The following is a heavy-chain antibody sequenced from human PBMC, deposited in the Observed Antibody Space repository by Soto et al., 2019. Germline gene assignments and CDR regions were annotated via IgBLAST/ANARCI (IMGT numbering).Heavy chain of an antibody. CDR3: AKDPRITMIVVDPTPNWFDP. CDR1: GFTFSSYA. Sequence: GGSLRLSCAASGFTFSSYAMSWVRQAPGKGLEWVSAISGRGGSTYYADTVKGRFTISRDNSKNTLYLQMNSLRAEDTAVYYCAKDPRITMIVVDPTPNWFDPWGQGTLVTVSS. V-gene: IGHV3-23*01. D-gene: IGHD3-22*01. J-gene: IGHJ5*02. CDR2: ISGRGGST.